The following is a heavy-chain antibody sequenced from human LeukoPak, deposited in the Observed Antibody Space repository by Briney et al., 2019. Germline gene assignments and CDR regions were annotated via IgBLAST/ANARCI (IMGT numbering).Heavy chain of an antibody. J-gene: IGHJ3*02. CDR3: ARVGLGAFDI. V-gene: IGHV4-59*01. Sequence: SETLSLTCTVSGDSISTYYWSWIRHPPGKGLEWIGYIYYSGNTNYNPSLKSRLTISVDTSKNQFSLKLGSVTAADTAVYYCARVGLGAFDIWGQGTMVTVSS. CDR1: GDSISTYY. CDR2: IYYSGNT. D-gene: IGHD3-16*01.